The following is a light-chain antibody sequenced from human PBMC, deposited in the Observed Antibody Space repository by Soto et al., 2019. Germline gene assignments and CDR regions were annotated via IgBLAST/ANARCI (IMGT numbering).Light chain of an antibody. CDR1: QSVTSN. J-gene: IGKJ1*01. CDR3: QQYNNWPPWT. CDR2: GAS. V-gene: IGKV3-15*01. Sequence: EVVMTQSPGAVSVSPGERATLSCRASQSVTSNVAWYQQKPGQAPRLLIYGASTRATDIPARFSGSGSGAEFTLTISSLQSEDSAVYYCQQYNNWPPWTFGQGTKVDIK.